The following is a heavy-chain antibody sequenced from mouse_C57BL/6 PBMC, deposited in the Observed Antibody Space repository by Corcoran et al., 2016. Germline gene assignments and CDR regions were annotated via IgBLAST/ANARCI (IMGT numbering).Heavy chain of an antibody. J-gene: IGHJ1*03. D-gene: IGHD1-1*02. CDR2: INPYNGGT. Sequence: EVQQQQPGPVRVKAGASVKMSCKDYGYTFADYYMNCVKQSHGKILEWMGVINPYNGGTSYNQKFKGNATLTVDKSSSTAYMELNSLTSEDSAVYYCAKWSCDVWCTRTTVTVSS. CDR3: AKWSCDV. CDR1: GYTFADYY. V-gene: IGHV1-19*01.